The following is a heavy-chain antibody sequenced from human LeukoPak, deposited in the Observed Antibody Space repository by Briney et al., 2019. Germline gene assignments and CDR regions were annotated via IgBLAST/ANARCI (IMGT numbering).Heavy chain of an antibody. CDR1: GGSISSYY. CDR2: IYYSGST. CDR3: VRAAVAARWFDP. Sequence: SETLSLTCTVSGGSISSYYWSWIRQPPGKGLEWIGYIYYSGSTNYNPSLKSRVTISVDTSKNQFSLRLSSVTAADTAVYYCVRAAVAARWFDPWGQGTLVTVSS. J-gene: IGHJ5*02. V-gene: IGHV4-59*12. D-gene: IGHD6-19*01.